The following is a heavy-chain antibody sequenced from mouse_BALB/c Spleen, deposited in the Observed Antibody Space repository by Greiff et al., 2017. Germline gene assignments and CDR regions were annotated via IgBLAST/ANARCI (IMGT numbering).Heavy chain of an antibody. CDR2: INPYNDGT. Sequence: EVLLQQSGPELVKPGASVKMSCKASGYTFTSSVLHWVKQKPGQGLEWIGYINPYNDGTKYNEKFKGKATLTSDNSSSTAYIELSSLTSEDSAVYYCARTIYYYGSSYEYYAMDYWGQGTSVTVSS. V-gene: IGHV1-14*01. CDR3: ARTIYYYGSSYEYYAMDY. D-gene: IGHD1-1*01. J-gene: IGHJ4*01. CDR1: GYTFTSSV.